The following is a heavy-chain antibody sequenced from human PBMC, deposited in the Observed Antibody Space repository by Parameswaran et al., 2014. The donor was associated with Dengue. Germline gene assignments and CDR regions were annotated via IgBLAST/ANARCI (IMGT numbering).Heavy chain of an antibody. D-gene: IGHD6-13*01. Sequence: RWIRQPPGKGLEWIGEIYHSGSTNYNPSLKSRVTISVDKSKNQFSLKLSSVTAADTAVYYCARDKGFYIAATYYYYGMDVWGQGTTVTVSS. J-gene: IGHJ6*02. V-gene: IGHV4-4*02. CDR2: IYHSGST. CDR3: ARDKGFYIAATYYYYGMDV.